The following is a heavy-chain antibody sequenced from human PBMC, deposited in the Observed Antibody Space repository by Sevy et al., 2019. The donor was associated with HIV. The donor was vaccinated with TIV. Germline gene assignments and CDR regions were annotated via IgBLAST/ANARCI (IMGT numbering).Heavy chain of an antibody. J-gene: IGHJ6*02. CDR3: ARASRAYSSSWYWSVYYYGMDV. D-gene: IGHD6-13*01. V-gene: IGHV3-21*01. CDR1: GFTFSSYS. Sequence: GGSLRLSCAASGFTFSSYSMTWVRQAPGKGLEWVSSISSSSSYIYYADSVKGRFTISRDNAKNSLYLQMNSLRAEDTAVYYCARASRAYSSSWYWSVYYYGMDVWGQGTTVTVSS. CDR2: ISSSSSYI.